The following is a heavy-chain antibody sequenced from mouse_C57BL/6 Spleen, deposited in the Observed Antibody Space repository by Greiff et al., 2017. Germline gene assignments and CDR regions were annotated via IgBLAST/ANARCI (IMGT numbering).Heavy chain of an antibody. Sequence: QVQLQQSGAELVRPGASVTLSCKASGYTFTDYEMHWVKQTPVHGLEWIGAIDPETGGTAYNQKFKGKAILTADKSSSTAYMELRSLTSEDSAVYYCTRNYGRNYFDYWGQGTTLTVSS. D-gene: IGHD1-1*01. CDR1: GYTFTDYE. J-gene: IGHJ2*01. CDR2: IDPETGGT. V-gene: IGHV1-15*01. CDR3: TRNYGRNYFDY.